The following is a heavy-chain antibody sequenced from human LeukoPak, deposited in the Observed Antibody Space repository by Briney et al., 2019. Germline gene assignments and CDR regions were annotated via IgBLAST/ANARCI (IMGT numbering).Heavy chain of an antibody. J-gene: IGHJ3*02. Sequence: KPGASVKVSCKASGYTFTGYYMHWVRQAPGQGLEWMGWINPDRGGTNYAQKFQGRVTMTRDTSISTAYMELSRLRSDDTAVYYCARAERITMIVVVHDSFDIWGQGTMVTVSS. CDR3: ARAERITMIVVVHDSFDI. CDR2: INPDRGGT. D-gene: IGHD3-22*01. V-gene: IGHV1-2*02. CDR1: GYTFTGYY.